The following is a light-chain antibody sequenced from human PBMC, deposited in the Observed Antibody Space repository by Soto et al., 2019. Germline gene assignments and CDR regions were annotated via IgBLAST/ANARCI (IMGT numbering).Light chain of an antibody. V-gene: IGKV3-15*01. CDR3: QHYNNLPLT. J-gene: IGKJ4*01. Sequence: EIVMTQSPATLSVSPGERATLSCRASQSVSNNFAWYQHKPCQAPRLLIFGASTRATGIPVRFSGSGSGTGFTLSIISMEYEDSAVYDCQHYNNLPLTFGGGTKVEIK. CDR2: GAS. CDR1: QSVSNN.